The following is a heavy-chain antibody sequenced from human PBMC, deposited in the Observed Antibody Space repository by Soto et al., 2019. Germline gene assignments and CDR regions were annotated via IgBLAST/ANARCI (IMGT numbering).Heavy chain of an antibody. CDR2: IIPIFGTA. Sequence: SLEVSCKASGGTFSSYASSWVRQAPGQGLEWRGGIIPIFGTANYAQKFQGRGTITADESTSTAYMELSSLRSEDTAVYYCARDRIAAAGTIYAFDIWGQGTRVTVS. CDR3: ARDRIAAAGTIYAFDI. V-gene: IGHV1-69*13. D-gene: IGHD6-13*01. J-gene: IGHJ3*02. CDR1: GGTFSSYA.